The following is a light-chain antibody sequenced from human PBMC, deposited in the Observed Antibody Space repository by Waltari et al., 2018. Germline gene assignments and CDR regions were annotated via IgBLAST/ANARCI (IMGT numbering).Light chain of an antibody. Sequence: DIVMTQSPDSLAVSLGERATINCKSSQSVLYSSNNKNFLSWYQQKPSQPPRLLIYWASTREAGGPDRFSGSGSGTNFTLTINSLQAEDVAVYYCQQYYTILRTFGQGTKVEIK. J-gene: IGKJ1*01. V-gene: IGKV4-1*01. CDR2: WAS. CDR1: QSVLYSSNNKNF. CDR3: QQYYTILRT.